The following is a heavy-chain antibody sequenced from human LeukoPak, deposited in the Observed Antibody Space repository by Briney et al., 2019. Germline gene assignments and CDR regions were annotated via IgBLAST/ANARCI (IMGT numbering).Heavy chain of an antibody. CDR1: GYTFSTYY. J-gene: IGHJ3*02. CDR3: ARDLPYGGKVKDTFDI. Sequence: ASVKVSCKASGYTFSTYYMHWVRQAPGQGLEWMGIINPSGGSAIYAQKFQGRVTMTGDTSTSTVYMELSSLRSEDTAVYYCARDLPYGGKVKDTFDIWGQGTMVTVSS. CDR2: INPSGGSA. D-gene: IGHD4-23*01. V-gene: IGHV1-46*01.